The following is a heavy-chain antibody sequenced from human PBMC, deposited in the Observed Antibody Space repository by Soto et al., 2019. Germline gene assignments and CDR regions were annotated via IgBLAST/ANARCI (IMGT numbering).Heavy chain of an antibody. J-gene: IGHJ3*02. V-gene: IGHV1-46*01. CDR1: GYTFTSYY. Sequence: QVQLVQSGAEVKKPGASVKVSCKASGYTFTSYYMHWVRQAPGQGLEWMGIINPSGGSTSYAQKFQGRVTMTRDTSTSTVYMELSSLRSEDTAVYYCARDEPEGYSSSLAFDIWGQGTMVTVSS. CDR3: ARDEPEGYSSSLAFDI. CDR2: INPSGGST. D-gene: IGHD6-6*01.